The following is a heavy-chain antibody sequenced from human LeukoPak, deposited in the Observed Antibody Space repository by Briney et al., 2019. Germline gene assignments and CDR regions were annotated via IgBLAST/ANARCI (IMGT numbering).Heavy chain of an antibody. Sequence: GGSLRLSCAASGFTFSNYAMSWVRQAPGKGLEWASAISGSGDNTYYADSVKGRFTVSRDNSKDTLYLQMNSLRADDTAVYYCAKAFSGGKWTPDYWGQGTLVTVSS. CDR2: ISGSGDNT. D-gene: IGHD3-3*02. V-gene: IGHV3-23*01. CDR3: AKAFSGGKWTPDY. CDR1: GFTFSNYA. J-gene: IGHJ4*02.